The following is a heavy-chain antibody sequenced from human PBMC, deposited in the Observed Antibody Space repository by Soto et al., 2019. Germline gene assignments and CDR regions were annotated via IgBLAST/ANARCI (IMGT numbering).Heavy chain of an antibody. J-gene: IGHJ6*02. CDR3: ARTRGYAAAGYYYYYGMDV. CDR2: INHSGST. V-gene: IGHV4-34*01. Sequence: QVQLQQWGAGLLKPSETLSLTCAVYGGSFSGYYWSWIRQPPGKGLEWIGEINHSGSTNYNPSLKSRVTISVETTTNQFSLKLSSVTAADTAVYYCARTRGYAAAGYYYYYGMDVWGQGTTVTVSS. D-gene: IGHD6-13*01. CDR1: GGSFSGYY.